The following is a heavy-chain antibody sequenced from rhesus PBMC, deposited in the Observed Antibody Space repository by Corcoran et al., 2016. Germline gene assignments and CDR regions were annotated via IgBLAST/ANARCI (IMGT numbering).Heavy chain of an antibody. J-gene: IGHJ4*01. CDR2: ISESGGTI. CDR1: GFTFSSYE. V-gene: IGHV3-100*02. Sequence: DVQLVESGGGLVKPGGSLRLSCVASGFTFSSYEMHWVRQAPGKGLEWVSVISESGGTIYYADSVKGRFTISRDNAKNSLFRQMNSLRAEDTAVYYCTRGAAAGRWIYYFDYWGQGVLVTVSS. D-gene: IGHD6-13*01. CDR3: TRGAAAGRWIYYFDY.